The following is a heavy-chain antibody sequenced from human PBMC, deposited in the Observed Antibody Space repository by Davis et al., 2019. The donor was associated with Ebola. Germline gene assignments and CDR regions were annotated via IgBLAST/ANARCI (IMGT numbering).Heavy chain of an antibody. CDR2: ISSSGGST. CDR3: AKVGYGGTDINWFDL. CDR1: GFTLTSYG. J-gene: IGHJ5*02. V-gene: IGHV3-23*01. D-gene: IGHD4-23*01. Sequence: GESLKISCAASGFTLTSYGMSWVRQAPGKGLEWVSGISSSGGSTYYGDSVKGRFTISRDDSKNTLYLQMNSLRAEDTAVYYCAKVGYGGTDINWFDLWGQGTLVTASS.